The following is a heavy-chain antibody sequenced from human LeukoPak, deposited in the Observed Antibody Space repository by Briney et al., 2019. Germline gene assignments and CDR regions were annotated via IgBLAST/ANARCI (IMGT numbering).Heavy chain of an antibody. CDR3: TAVLWFGEFQPDY. J-gene: IGHJ4*02. CDR2: IKSKTDGGTT. V-gene: IGHV3-15*01. D-gene: IGHD3-10*01. Sequence: PGGSLRLSCAASGFTFSNAWMSWVRQAPGKGLEWVGRIKSKTDGGTTDYAAPVKGRFTISRDDSKNTLYLQMNSLKTEDTAVYYCTAVLWFGEFQPDYWGQGTLVTVSS. CDR1: GFTFSNAW.